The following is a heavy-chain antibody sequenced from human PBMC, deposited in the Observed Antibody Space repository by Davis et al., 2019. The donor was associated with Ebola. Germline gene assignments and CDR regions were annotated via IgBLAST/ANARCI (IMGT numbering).Heavy chain of an antibody. J-gene: IGHJ5*02. CDR2: ITVTSNYT. Sequence: GESLKISCAASGFTFSSYSMNWLRQAPGKGLEWFSSITVTSNYTYYADSVKGRITISRDNAKTSLYLQMNSLRAEDTAVYYWARRNWFDPWGQGTLVTVSS. V-gene: IGHV3-21*01. CDR1: GFTFSSYS. CDR3: ARRNWFDP.